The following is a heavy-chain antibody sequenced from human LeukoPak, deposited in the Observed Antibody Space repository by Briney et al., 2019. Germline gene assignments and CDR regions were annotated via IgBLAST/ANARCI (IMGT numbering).Heavy chain of an antibody. Sequence: SETLSLTCTVSGGSISSYYWSWIRQPPGKGLERIGYIYYSGSTNYNPSLKSRVTISVDTSKNQFSLKLSSVTAADTAVYYCARVKETYDFWSGYSPQYYFDYWGQGTLVTVSS. CDR1: GGSISSYY. CDR3: ARVKETYDFWSGYSPQYYFDY. V-gene: IGHV4-59*01. D-gene: IGHD3-3*01. J-gene: IGHJ4*02. CDR2: IYYSGST.